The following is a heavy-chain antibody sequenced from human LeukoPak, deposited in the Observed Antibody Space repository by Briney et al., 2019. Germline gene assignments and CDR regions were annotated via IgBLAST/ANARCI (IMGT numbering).Heavy chain of an antibody. Sequence: APVKVSCKASGYTFTSYGISWVRQAPGQGLEWMGWMNPNSGNTGYAQKFQGRVTMTRNTSISTAYMELSSLRSEDTAVYYCARTFHSSSWYYYYYYMDVWGKGTTVTISS. CDR2: MNPNSGNT. CDR1: GYTFTSYG. D-gene: IGHD6-13*01. J-gene: IGHJ6*03. CDR3: ARTFHSSSWYYYYYYMDV. V-gene: IGHV1-8*02.